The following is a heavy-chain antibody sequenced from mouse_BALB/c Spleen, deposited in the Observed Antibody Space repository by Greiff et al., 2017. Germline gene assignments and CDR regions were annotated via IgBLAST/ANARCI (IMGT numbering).Heavy chain of an antibody. D-gene: IGHD4-1*01. J-gene: IGHJ1*01. CDR1: GYTFTSYW. CDR2: INPSNGRT. Sequence: VQLQQSGAELVKPGASVKLSCKASGYTFTSYWMHWVKQRPGQGLEWIGEINPSNGRTNYNEKFKSKATLTVDKSSSTAYMQLSSLTSEDSAVYYCARGTGTWYFDVWGAGTTVTVSS. V-gene: IGHV1S81*02. CDR3: ARGTGTWYFDV.